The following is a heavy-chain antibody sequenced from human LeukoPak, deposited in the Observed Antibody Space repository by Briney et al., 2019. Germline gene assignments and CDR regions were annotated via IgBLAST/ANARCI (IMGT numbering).Heavy chain of an antibody. J-gene: IGHJ4*02. D-gene: IGHD6-13*01. CDR3: ARTGYSSGWSLYYFDH. CDR1: GFSLSTSGVG. V-gene: IGHV2-5*02. CDR2: IYWEDDK. Sequence: SGPTLVNPTQTLTLTCTFSGFSLSTSGVGVGWIRQPPGKALEWLAFIYWEDDKRCSPSLERRLTITKDTSKNQVVLTMTNMDPVDTATYYCARTGYSSGWSLYYFDHWGQGTLVTVSS.